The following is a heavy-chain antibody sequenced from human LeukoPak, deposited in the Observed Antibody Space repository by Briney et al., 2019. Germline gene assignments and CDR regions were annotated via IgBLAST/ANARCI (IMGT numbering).Heavy chain of an antibody. CDR2: IIAIFGTA. V-gene: IGHV1-69*05. CDR1: GGTFSSYA. J-gene: IGHJ6*03. CDR3: ARGPEANFYGGNSVPYYYYYMDV. Sequence: WASVKVSCKASGGTFSSYAISWVRQAPGQGLEWVGGIIAIFGTANYAQKFQGRVTITKDESTSTAYMELSSLRSEDTAVYYCARGPEANFYGGNSVPYYYYYMDVWGKGTTVTVSS. D-gene: IGHD4-23*01.